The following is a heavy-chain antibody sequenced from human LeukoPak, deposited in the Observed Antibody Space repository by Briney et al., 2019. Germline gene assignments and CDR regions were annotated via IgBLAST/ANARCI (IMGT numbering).Heavy chain of an antibody. D-gene: IGHD2-15*01. J-gene: IGHJ4*02. V-gene: IGHV3-23*01. CDR3: AKVPQGYCSGGSCYSGYFDY. CDR1: RFTFSNHG. Sequence: GGSLRLSCAASRFTFSNHGMAWVGQAPGKGLEWVSTISVSGGSTYYADSVKGRFTISRDNSKTTLNLQMNSLTAEYTAVYYCAKVPQGYCSGGSCYSGYFDYWGQGTLVTVSS. CDR2: ISVSGGST.